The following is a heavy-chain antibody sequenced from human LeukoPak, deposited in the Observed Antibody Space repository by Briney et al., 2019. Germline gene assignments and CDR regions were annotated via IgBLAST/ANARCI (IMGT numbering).Heavy chain of an antibody. J-gene: IGHJ4*02. CDR3: ARGGRWLQFLFNY. D-gene: IGHD5-24*01. CDR1: GGSFSGYY. CDR2: INHSGST. Sequence: SETLSLTCAVYGGSFSGYYWSWIRQPPGKGLEGIGEINHSGSTNYNPSLKSRVTISVDTSKNQFSLKLSSVTAADTAVYYCARGGRWLQFLFNYWGQGTLVTVSS. V-gene: IGHV4-34*01.